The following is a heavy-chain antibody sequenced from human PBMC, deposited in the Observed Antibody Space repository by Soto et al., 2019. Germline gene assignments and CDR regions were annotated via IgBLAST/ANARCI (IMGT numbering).Heavy chain of an antibody. CDR3: ARRIPSGTYFDF. Sequence: LSLTCTVSGGSISDYSSSHYWSWIRQPAGKGLEWVGRVSTSGHPTYSPSLKSRVTMSLDTSKDQFSLKLSSVTATDTAVYYCARRIPSGTYFDFWGQGSLVTVSS. V-gene: IGHV4-4*07. CDR2: VSTSGHP. D-gene: IGHD1-26*01. J-gene: IGHJ4*02. CDR1: GGSISDYSSSHY.